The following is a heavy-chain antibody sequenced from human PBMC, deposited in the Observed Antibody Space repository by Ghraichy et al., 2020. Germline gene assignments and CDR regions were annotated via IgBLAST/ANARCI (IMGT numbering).Heavy chain of an antibody. D-gene: IGHD5-12*01. CDR2: IKSKADGGTA. CDR3: TTGYTGEEDY. Sequence: SGFTFTTAWMSWLRQAPGKGMEWVGRIKSKADGGTADYAAPVKGRFTLSRDDSVNTLYLQMNSLKTEDTAVYYCTTGYTGEEDYWGQGTLVTVSS. V-gene: IGHV3-15*01. CDR1: GFTFTTAW. J-gene: IGHJ4*02.